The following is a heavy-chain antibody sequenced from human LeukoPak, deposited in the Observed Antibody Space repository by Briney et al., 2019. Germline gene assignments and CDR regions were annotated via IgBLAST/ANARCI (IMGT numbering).Heavy chain of an antibody. V-gene: IGHV4-31*03. Sequence: PSETLSLTCTVSGGSISSGGYYWSWIRQHPGKGLEWIGYIYYSGSTYYNPSLKSRVTISVDTSKNQFSLKLSSVTAADTAVYYCARGEYSSSPAGSFDYWGQGTLVTVSS. CDR3: ARGEYSSSPAGSFDY. J-gene: IGHJ4*02. CDR1: GGSISSGGYY. D-gene: IGHD6-6*01. CDR2: IYYSGST.